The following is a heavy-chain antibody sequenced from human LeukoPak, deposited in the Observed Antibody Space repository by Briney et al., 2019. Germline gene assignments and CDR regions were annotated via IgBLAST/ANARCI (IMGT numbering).Heavy chain of an antibody. CDR3: AKDIDSAGYGAFEI. D-gene: IGHD3-22*01. CDR2: ISWNSDTI. CDR1: GFTFDDFA. J-gene: IGHJ3*02. V-gene: IGHV3-9*01. Sequence: PGRSLRLSCAASGFTFDDFAMHWVRQAPGKGLEWVSHISWNSDTITYADPVKGRFTISRDNAKNSLYLQISSLRDEDTAFYYCAKDIDSAGYGAFEIWGQGTAVTVSS.